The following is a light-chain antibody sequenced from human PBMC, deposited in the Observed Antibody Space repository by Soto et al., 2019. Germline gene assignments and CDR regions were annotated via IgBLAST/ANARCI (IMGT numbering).Light chain of an antibody. Sequence: EIVMTQSPATLSVSPGERATLSCRASQSVIINLAWYQQKPGQAPRLLIYGASTRATGVPARFSGSGSGTEFTITISRLQSEDFALYYCQHYNNWPPWTFGQGTKVEIK. J-gene: IGKJ1*01. CDR3: QHYNNWPPWT. CDR1: QSVIIN. V-gene: IGKV3-15*01. CDR2: GAS.